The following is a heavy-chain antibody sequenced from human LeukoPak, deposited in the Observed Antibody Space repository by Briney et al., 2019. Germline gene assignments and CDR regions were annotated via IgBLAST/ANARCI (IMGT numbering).Heavy chain of an antibody. CDR3: ARGGHFDLLEYAFDI. V-gene: IGHV4-31*02. CDR1: AGSISRGIYY. J-gene: IGHJ3*02. CDR2: IYHTGSP. D-gene: IGHD3-9*01. Sequence: PSETLSLNCTVSAGSISRGIYYWRWIRHHPERGLEWIRYIYHTGSPYQNPSLKSRATLSVDTSQNQFSLRLNSVTAADTAVYYCARGGHFDLLEYAFDIWGQGTMVTVSS.